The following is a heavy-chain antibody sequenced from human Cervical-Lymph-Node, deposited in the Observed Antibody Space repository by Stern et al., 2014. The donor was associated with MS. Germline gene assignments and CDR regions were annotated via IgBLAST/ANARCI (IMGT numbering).Heavy chain of an antibody. Sequence: VQLVQSGPEVKKPGASVKVSCKASGYTFSNFGISWVRQAPGQGLALMGWSSAYNSDTNYAQNLQDRVTMTTDTSTRAAYMELRSLRSDDTAVYYCARVASDSGAFDVWGQGTVVTVSS. J-gene: IGHJ3*01. D-gene: IGHD2-21*02. CDR3: ARVASDSGAFDV. CDR2: SSAYNSDT. CDR1: GYTFSNFG. V-gene: IGHV1-18*01.